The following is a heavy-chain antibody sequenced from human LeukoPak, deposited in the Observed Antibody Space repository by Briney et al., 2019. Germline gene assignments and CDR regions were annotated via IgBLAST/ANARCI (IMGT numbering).Heavy chain of an antibody. D-gene: IGHD2-2*02. V-gene: IGHV4-61*02. J-gene: IGHJ6*04. Sequence: SETLSLTCTVSGGSISSGSYYWTWIRQPAGKGLEWIGRIYTSGSTNHNPSLKSRVTISVDTSKNQFSLKLSSVTAADTAVYYCARTPGYCSSTSCYNYYGMDVWGKGTTVTVSS. CDR1: GGSISSGSYY. CDR2: IYTSGST. CDR3: ARTPGYCSSTSCYNYYGMDV.